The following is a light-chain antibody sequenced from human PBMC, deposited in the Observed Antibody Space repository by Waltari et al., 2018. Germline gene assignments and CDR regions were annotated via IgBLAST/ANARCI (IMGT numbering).Light chain of an antibody. CDR3: QRFGGSPLFT. Sequence: EIVLTQSPGTLSLSPGERATLPCRASQSVSSSYLAWYQQKPGQAPRLLIYGASSRATGIPDRFSGSGSGTDFTLTISRLEPEDFAVFYCQRFGGSPLFTFGPGTKVDIK. CDR2: GAS. J-gene: IGKJ3*01. CDR1: QSVSSSY. V-gene: IGKV3-20*01.